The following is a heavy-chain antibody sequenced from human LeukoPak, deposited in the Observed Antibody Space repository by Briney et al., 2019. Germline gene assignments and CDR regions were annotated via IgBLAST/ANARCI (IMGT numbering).Heavy chain of an antibody. CDR1: GFTFRNHV. Sequence: GGSLRLSCAASGFTFRNHVMTWVRQAPGKGLEWVAFIRYDGGDEYYADSVKGRFTISRDNSRNTLSLQMNSLRPEDTAVYYCARDRAVGFTTNYFDYWGQGSQVTVSA. D-gene: IGHD1-26*01. V-gene: IGHV3-30*02. CDR3: ARDRAVGFTTNYFDY. CDR2: IRYDGGDE. J-gene: IGHJ4*02.